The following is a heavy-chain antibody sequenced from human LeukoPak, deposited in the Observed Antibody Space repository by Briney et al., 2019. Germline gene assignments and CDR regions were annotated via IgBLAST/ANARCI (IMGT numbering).Heavy chain of an antibody. J-gene: IGHJ2*01. Sequence: SETLSLTCTVSGGSVSSYYWSWIRQPPGKGLEWIGYIYSSENTKYNSSLESRVTMSVDTSKNQFFLKLSSVTAADTAVYYCARFHSGPSGWYVLWYFDPWGRGTLVTVSS. V-gene: IGHV4-4*09. D-gene: IGHD6-19*01. CDR1: GGSVSSYY. CDR2: IYSSENT. CDR3: ARFHSGPSGWYVLWYFDP.